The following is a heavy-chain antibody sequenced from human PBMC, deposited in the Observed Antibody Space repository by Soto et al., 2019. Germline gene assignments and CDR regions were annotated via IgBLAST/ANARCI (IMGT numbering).Heavy chain of an antibody. D-gene: IGHD5-12*01. CDR2: IYHGGST. V-gene: IGHV4-4*02. Sequence: QVQLQESGPGLVKPSGTLSLTCAVSGDSISSHNWWTWVRQPPGRGLEWIGEIYHGGSTSYNPYLKSRVIISVDQSKNLFSLKLNSVTAADTAVYFCAKYSGHDWVALDYWGQGTLVTVSS. J-gene: IGHJ4*02. CDR1: GDSISSHNW. CDR3: AKYSGHDWVALDY.